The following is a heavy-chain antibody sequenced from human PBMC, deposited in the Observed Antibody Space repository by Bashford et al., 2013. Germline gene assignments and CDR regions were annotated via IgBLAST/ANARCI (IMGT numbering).Heavy chain of an antibody. CDR1: GFTFSSYG. CDR3: ASCGLRSFDWS. CDR2: IWYDGSNK. Sequence: GSLRLSCAASGFTFSSYGMHWVRQAPGKGLEWVAVIWYDGSNKYYADSVKGRFTISRDNSKNTLYLQMNSLRAEDTAVYYCASCGLRSFDWSWGQGTLVTVSS. J-gene: IGHJ4*02. D-gene: IGHD3-9*01. V-gene: IGHV3-33*08.